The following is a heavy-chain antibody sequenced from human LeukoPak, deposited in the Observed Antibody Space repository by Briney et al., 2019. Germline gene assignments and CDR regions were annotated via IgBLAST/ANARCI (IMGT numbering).Heavy chain of an antibody. Sequence: SETLSLTCTVSGGSISSSSYYWGWIRQPPGKGLEWIGSIYYSGSTYYNPSLKSRVTISVDTSKNQFSLKLSSVTAADTAVYYCASRCSSSGCPRFDYWGQGTLVTVSS. J-gene: IGHJ4*02. D-gene: IGHD5-12*01. CDR1: GGSISSSSYY. V-gene: IGHV4-39*07. CDR3: ASRCSSSGCPRFDY. CDR2: IYYSGST.